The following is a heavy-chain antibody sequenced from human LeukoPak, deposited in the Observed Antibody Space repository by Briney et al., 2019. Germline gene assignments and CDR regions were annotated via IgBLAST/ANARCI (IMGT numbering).Heavy chain of an antibody. Sequence: GASVKVLRKASGSPFSSYSIRLVPPPPGQGLEWMGRIIPILGIANYAQKFQGRVTITADKSTSTAYMELSSLRSEDTAVYYCARGRDAWDYWGQGTLVTVSP. J-gene: IGHJ4*02. CDR1: GSPFSSYS. V-gene: IGHV1-69*04. CDR3: ARGRDAWDY. D-gene: IGHD5-24*01. CDR2: IIPILGIA.